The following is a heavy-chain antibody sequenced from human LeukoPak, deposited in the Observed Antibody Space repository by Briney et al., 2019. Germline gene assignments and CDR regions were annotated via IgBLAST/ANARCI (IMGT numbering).Heavy chain of an antibody. D-gene: IGHD4-23*01. CDR1: GGFISSYY. V-gene: IGHV4-59*01. J-gene: IGHJ3*01. CDR3: ASYSQGVVTV. Sequence: PSETLSFTCTVSGGFISSYYWSWIRQPPGKGLEWIGYIYYSGSTNYNPSLKSRVTISVDTSKNQFSLKLSSVTAADTAVYYCASYSQGVVTVWGQGTMVTVSS. CDR2: IYYSGST.